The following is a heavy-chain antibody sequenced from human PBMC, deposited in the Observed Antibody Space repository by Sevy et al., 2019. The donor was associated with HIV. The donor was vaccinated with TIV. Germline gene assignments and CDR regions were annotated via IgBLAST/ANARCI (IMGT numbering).Heavy chain of an antibody. V-gene: IGHV3-30*18. D-gene: IGHD6-19*01. CDR3: AKSALAVAATYLTDH. J-gene: IGHJ5*02. Sequence: GGSLRLSCAASGFTFSKYWMSWVRQAPGKGLEGVAVISYDASNTYYADSVKGRVTISRDNSKNTLYLQMESLRAEDTAVYYCAKSALAVAATYLTDHCGQGTLVTVSS. CDR1: GFTFSKYW. CDR2: ISYDASNT.